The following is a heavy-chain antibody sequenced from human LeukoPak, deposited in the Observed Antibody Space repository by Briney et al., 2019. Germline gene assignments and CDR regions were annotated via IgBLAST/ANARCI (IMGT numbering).Heavy chain of an antibody. CDR3: AGRDPGIAATGTFFGS. V-gene: IGHV3-23*01. Sequence: GGSLRLSCAASGFTLSSYGMSWVRQAPGKGLEWVSAVCSGGGSTYYADSVKARFTISRDNSKNTLYLQMNSLRAKDTAVYYCAGRDPGIAATGTFFGSWGQGTLVTVSS. D-gene: IGHD6-13*01. CDR1: GFTLSSYG. J-gene: IGHJ4*02. CDR2: VCSGGGST.